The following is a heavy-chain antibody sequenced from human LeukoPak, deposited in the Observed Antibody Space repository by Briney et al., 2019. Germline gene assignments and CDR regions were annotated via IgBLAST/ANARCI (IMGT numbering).Heavy chain of an antibody. D-gene: IGHD3-3*01. Sequence: SGKFSCKASGGTFSIYAISLVRQAPGQGLEWMGRTIPILGIANYAQKFQGRVTITADKSTSTAYMELSSLRSEDTAVYYCARDTHPYYDFWSGLSPWGQGTMVTVSS. CDR1: GGTFSIYA. CDR3: ARDTHPYYDFWSGLSP. V-gene: IGHV1-69*04. CDR2: TIPILGIA. J-gene: IGHJ3*01.